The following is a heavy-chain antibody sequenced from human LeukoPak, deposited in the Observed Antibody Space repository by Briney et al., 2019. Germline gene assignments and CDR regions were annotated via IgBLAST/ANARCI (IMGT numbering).Heavy chain of an antibody. Sequence: SETLSLTCTVSGGSIGSHYWSWIRQPPGKGLEWIGYIYYSGSTNYNPSLKSRVTISVDTSKNQFSLKLSSVTAADTAVYYCARAEVTDNYYYYYYMDVWGKGTTVTVSS. CDR2: IYYSGST. CDR1: GGSIGSHY. CDR3: ARAEVTDNYYYYYYMDV. J-gene: IGHJ6*03. D-gene: IGHD4-11*01. V-gene: IGHV4-59*11.